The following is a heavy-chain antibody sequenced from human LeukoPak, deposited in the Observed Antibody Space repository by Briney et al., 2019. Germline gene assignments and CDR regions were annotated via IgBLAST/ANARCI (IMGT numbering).Heavy chain of an antibody. CDR1: GGSISSGGYS. Sequence: SETLSLTCAVSGGSISSGGYSWSWIQQPPGKGLEWIGYIYYSGSTYYNPSLKSRVTISVDTSKNQFSLKLSSVTAADTAVYYCARGKRFLEPVGYYYYYMDVWGKGTTVTVSS. J-gene: IGHJ6*03. V-gene: IGHV4-30-4*07. CDR3: ARGKRFLEPVGYYYYYMDV. D-gene: IGHD3-3*01. CDR2: IYYSGST.